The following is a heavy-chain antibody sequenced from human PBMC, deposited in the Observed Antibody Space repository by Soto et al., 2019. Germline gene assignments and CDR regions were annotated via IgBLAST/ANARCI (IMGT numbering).Heavy chain of an antibody. CDR3: ARGEKGASLY. CDR1: GGSFSGYY. Sequence: TSETLSLTCAVYGGSFSGYYWSWIRQPPGKGLEWVGEINHSGSTNYNPSLKSRVTISVDTSKNQFSLKLSSVTAADTAVYYCARGEKGASLYWGQGTLVTVSS. J-gene: IGHJ4*02. CDR2: INHSGST. D-gene: IGHD3-16*01. V-gene: IGHV4-34*01.